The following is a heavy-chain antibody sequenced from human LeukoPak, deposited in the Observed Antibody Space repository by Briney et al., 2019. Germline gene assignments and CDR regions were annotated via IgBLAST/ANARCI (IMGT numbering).Heavy chain of an antibody. Sequence: GGSLRLSCAASGFTFSSNAMHWVRQAPGKGLEWVAVIVFDGSDKYYADSVEGRFTISRDNSKNTLYLQMNSLRADDTAVYYCAREMRGFDYWGQGTLVTVSS. J-gene: IGHJ4*02. V-gene: IGHV3-30*01. CDR2: IVFDGSDK. CDR1: GFTFSSNA. CDR3: AREMRGFDY.